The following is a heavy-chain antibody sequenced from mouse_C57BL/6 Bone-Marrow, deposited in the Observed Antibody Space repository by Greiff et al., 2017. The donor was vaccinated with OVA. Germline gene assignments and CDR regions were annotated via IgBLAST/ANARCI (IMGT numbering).Heavy chain of an antibody. CDR3: ARGAGIVACEGTYWYFDV. D-gene: IGHD1-1*01. CDR1: GFTFSSYA. J-gene: IGHJ1*03. V-gene: IGHV5-4*01. Sequence: EVHLVESGGGLVKPGGSLKLSCAASGFTFSSYAMSWVRQTPEKRLEWVATISDGGSYTYYPDNVKGRFTISRDNAKNNLYLQMSHLKSEDTAMYYCARGAGIVACEGTYWYFDVWGTGTTVTVSS. CDR2: ISDGGSYT.